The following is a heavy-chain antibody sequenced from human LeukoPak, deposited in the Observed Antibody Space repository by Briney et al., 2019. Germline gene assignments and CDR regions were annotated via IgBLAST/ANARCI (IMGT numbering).Heavy chain of an antibody. CDR3: ARQMTSWPIDS. Sequence: PSQTLSLTCTVSGGSISSGSYYWSWIRQPAGKGLEWIGRIYTSGSTNYNPSLKSRVTISVDTSKNQFSLKLSSVTAADTAVYYCARQMTSWPIDSWGQGTLVTVSS. CDR1: GGSISSGSYY. V-gene: IGHV4-61*02. CDR2: IYTSGST. D-gene: IGHD3-9*01. J-gene: IGHJ4*02.